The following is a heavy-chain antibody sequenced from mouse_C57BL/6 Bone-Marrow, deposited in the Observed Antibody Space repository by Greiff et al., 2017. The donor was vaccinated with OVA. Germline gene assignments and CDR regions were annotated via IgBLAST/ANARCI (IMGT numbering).Heavy chain of an antibody. V-gene: IGHV1-4*01. Sequence: VKLVESGAELARPGASVKMSCKASGYTFTSYTMHWVKQRPGQGLEWIGYINPSSGYTKYNQKFKDKATLTADKSSSTAYMQLSSLTSEDSAVYYCARRRNWDYYFDYWGQGTTLTVSS. CDR1: GYTFTSYT. D-gene: IGHD4-1*01. CDR2: INPSSGYT. J-gene: IGHJ2*01. CDR3: ARRRNWDYYFDY.